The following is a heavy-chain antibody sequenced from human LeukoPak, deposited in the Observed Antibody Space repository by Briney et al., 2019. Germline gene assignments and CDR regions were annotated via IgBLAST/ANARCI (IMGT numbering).Heavy chain of an antibody. CDR1: NYTFSNYG. CDR2: IGAYSGNS. J-gene: IGHJ1*01. D-gene: IGHD2/OR15-2a*01. CDR3: ARDSSAFYGSEYFQH. Sequence: ASVKVSFKTSNYTFSNYGITWVRQAPGQGLEWMGWIGAYSGNSEFAQKFQGRVTMTTDASSGTAYMELTNLTPDDTAVYFCARDSSAFYGSEYFQHWGQGTLVTVSS. V-gene: IGHV1-18*01.